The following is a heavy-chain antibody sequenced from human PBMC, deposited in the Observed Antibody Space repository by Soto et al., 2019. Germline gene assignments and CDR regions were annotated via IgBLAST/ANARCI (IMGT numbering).Heavy chain of an antibody. V-gene: IGHV5-51*01. J-gene: IGHJ6*02. CDR3: ARHRRDYYYYGMDV. Sequence: PGESLKISCKGSGYSFTSYWIGWVRQMPGKGLEGMGIIYPGGSDTRYSPSFQGQATNSADKSISTAYLQWSSLKASDTAMYYCARHRRDYYYYGMDVWGQGTTVTVSS. CDR2: IYPGGSDT. CDR1: GYSFTSYW.